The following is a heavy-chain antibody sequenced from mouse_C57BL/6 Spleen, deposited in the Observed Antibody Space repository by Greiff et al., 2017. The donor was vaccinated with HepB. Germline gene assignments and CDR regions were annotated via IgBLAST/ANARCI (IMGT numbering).Heavy chain of an antibody. Sequence: VKLQESGAELVRPGASVTLSCKASGYTFTDYEMHWVKQTPVHGLEWIGAIDPETGGTAYNQKFKGKAILTADKSSSTAYMELRSLTSEDSAVYYCSLLYPFAYWGQGTLVTVSA. CDR1: GYTFTDYE. CDR2: IDPETGGT. D-gene: IGHD2-10*01. J-gene: IGHJ3*01. CDR3: SLLYPFAY. V-gene: IGHV1-15*01.